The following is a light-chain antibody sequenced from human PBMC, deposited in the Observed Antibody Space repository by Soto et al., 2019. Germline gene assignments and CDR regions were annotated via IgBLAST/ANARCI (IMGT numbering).Light chain of an antibody. Sequence: DIPMTQSPSSLSASVGDRVTITCQASQDISNYLDWYQQKPGQGPVLLMYDASYLETGVPSRFSGSGFGTDYTFTISSLQPEDIGIYYCQQYDNLPLTFGGGTKVEIK. CDR3: QQYDNLPLT. CDR1: QDISNY. J-gene: IGKJ4*01. V-gene: IGKV1-33*01. CDR2: DAS.